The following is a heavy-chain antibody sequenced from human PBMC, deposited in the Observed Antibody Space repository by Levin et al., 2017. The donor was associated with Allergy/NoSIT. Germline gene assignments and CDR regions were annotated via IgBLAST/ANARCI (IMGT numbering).Heavy chain of an antibody. D-gene: IGHD6-25*01. J-gene: IGHJ5*02. Sequence: MAGGSLRLSCAASDFSFSDYDMNWVRQAPGKGLEWVSSITTASHYIYYADSVKGRFTISRDNAKNSLSLHMNSLRVEDTALYYCARSGRNGSSGPLRTNWLDPWGQGTLVTVSS. CDR3: ARSGRNGSSGPLRTNWLDP. CDR2: ITTASHYI. CDR1: DFSFSDYD. V-gene: IGHV3-21*01.